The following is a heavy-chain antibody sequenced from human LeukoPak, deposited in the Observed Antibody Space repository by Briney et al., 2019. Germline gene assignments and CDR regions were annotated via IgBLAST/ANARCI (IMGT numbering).Heavy chain of an antibody. V-gene: IGHV3-30*02. CDR2: IRSDGSNK. CDR1: GFNFRNFD. Sequence: GGSLRLSCAASGFNFRNFDMHWVRQAPGKGLEWVAFIRSDGSNKYYADSMKGRFTISRDNSKNTLSLQMNSLRAEDTALYYCARDLDWGAFDAWGQGTLVTVSS. CDR3: ARDLDWGAFDA. D-gene: IGHD3-9*01. J-gene: IGHJ5*02.